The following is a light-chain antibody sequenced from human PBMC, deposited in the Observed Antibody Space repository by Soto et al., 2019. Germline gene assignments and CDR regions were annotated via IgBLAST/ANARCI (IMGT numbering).Light chain of an antibody. CDR1: NIGIKS. CDR3: QVWDSSSDHPV. J-gene: IGLJ2*01. V-gene: IGLV3-21*02. CDR2: DDR. Sequence: SYELTQPPSVSVAPGQTARITCGGNNIGIKSVHWYQQKPGLAPVLVVYDDRDRPSGIPERFSGSNSGNTATLTISRVEAGDEADYFCQVWDSSSDHPVFGGGTQLTVL.